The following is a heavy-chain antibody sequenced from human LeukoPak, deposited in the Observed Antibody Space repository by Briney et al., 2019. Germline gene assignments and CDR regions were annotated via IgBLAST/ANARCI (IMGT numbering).Heavy chain of an antibody. CDR3: AKGVHYWGIPFDS. Sequence: GGSLRLSCAASGFTFDDYTMHWVRQAPGKGLEWVSLINWDGVSTYYVDSVKGRFTISRDNSKNSLYLQMNSLRTEDTALYYCAKGVHYWGIPFDSWGQGTLVTVSS. J-gene: IGHJ4*02. CDR2: INWDGVST. D-gene: IGHD2-21*01. V-gene: IGHV3-43*01. CDR1: GFTFDDYT.